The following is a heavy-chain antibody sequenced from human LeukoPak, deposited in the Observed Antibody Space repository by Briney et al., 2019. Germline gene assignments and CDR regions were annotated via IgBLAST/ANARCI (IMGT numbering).Heavy chain of an antibody. Sequence: SGGSLRLSCAASGFTFSNYWMSWVRQTPGKVLEWVANINQDGSAKNYVDSVEGRFTISRDNAKNSLYLQMNSLSAEDTAIYYCARKTYYYDTSPAGWFDTWGQGTLGTVSS. CDR1: GFTFSNYW. D-gene: IGHD3-22*01. CDR2: INQDGSAK. J-gene: IGHJ5*02. V-gene: IGHV3-7*01. CDR3: ARKTYYYDTSPAGWFDT.